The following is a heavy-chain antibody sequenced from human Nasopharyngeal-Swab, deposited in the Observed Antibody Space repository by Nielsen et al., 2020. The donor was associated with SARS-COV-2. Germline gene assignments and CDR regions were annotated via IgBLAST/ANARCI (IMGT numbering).Heavy chain of an antibody. D-gene: IGHD6-19*01. V-gene: IGHV4-34*01. CDR2: INHSGST. CDR3: ARGRSGWYPGYFQH. J-gene: IGHJ1*01. Sequence: IPRSSGKGLEWIGEINHSGSTNYNPSLKSRVTISVDTSKNQFSLKLSSVTAADTAVYYCARGRSGWYPGYFQHWGQGTLVTVSS.